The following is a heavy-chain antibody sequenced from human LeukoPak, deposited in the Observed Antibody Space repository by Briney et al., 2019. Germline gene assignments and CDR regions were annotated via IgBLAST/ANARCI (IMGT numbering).Heavy chain of an antibody. CDR1: GYTFTSYA. V-gene: IGHV1-3*01. D-gene: IGHD2-15*01. J-gene: IGHJ4*02. CDR2: INAGNGNT. CDR3: ARAIYCSGGSCYPSFDY. Sequence: ASVTVSYKASGYTFTSYAIHWVRQPTGQRLEWMGWINAGNGNTKYSQKFQGRVTITRDTSASTAYMELSSLRSEDTAVYYCARAIYCSGGSCYPSFDYWGQGTLVTVSS.